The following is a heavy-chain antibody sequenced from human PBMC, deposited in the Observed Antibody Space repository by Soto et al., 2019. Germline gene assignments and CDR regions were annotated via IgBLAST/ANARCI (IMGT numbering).Heavy chain of an antibody. V-gene: IGHV1-69*10. CDR1: GGTISSYT. CDR3: ARDIRGSTSWYYMDV. D-gene: IGHD2-2*01. Sequence: VKVSCKASGGTISSYTISWVRQAPGQGLEWMGRIIPILGIANYAQKFQGRVTITADKSTSTAYMELSSLRSEDTAVYYCARDIRGSTSWYYMDVWGKGTTVTVSS. J-gene: IGHJ6*03. CDR2: IIPILGIA.